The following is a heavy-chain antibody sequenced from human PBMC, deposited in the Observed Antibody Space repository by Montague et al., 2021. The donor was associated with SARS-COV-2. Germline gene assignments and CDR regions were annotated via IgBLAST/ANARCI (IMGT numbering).Heavy chain of an antibody. D-gene: IGHD6-19*01. V-gene: IGHV3-21*01. Sequence: SLRLSCAASGFTFSSYSMNWVRQAPGKRLEWVSSISSSSRYIYYADSVKGRFTISRDNAKNSLYLQMNSLRAEDTAVYYCARDRDSSGWFDYWGQGTLVTVSS. CDR3: ARDRDSSGWFDY. J-gene: IGHJ4*02. CDR2: ISSSSRYI. CDR1: GFTFSSYS.